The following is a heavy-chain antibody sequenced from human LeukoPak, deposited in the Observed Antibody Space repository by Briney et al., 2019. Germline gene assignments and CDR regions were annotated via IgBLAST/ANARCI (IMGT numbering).Heavy chain of an antibody. CDR2: INPNSGGT. J-gene: IGHJ4*02. D-gene: IGHD2-15*01. CDR3: ARGVVVVVAATPGFDY. Sequence: ASVKVSCKASGYTFTGYYMHWVRQAPGQGLEWKGWINPNSGGTNYAQKFQGRVTMTRDTSISTAYMELSRLRSDDTAVYYCARGVVVVVAATPGFDYWGQGTLVTVSS. CDR1: GYTFTGYY. V-gene: IGHV1-2*02.